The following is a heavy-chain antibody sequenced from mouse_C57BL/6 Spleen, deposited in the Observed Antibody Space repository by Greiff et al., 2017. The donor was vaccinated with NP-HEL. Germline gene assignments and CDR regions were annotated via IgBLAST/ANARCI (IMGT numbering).Heavy chain of an antibody. V-gene: IGHV1-69*01. CDR3: ANYYIEYIDV. Sequence: QVQLQQPGAELVMPGASVKLSCKASGYTFTSYWMHWVKQRPGQGLEWIGEIDPSDSYTNYNQKFKGKSTLTVDKSSSTAYMQLSSLTSEDSAVYYCANYYIEYIDVWGTGTTVTDSS. D-gene: IGHD1-1*01. J-gene: IGHJ1*03. CDR2: IDPSDSYT. CDR1: GYTFTSYW.